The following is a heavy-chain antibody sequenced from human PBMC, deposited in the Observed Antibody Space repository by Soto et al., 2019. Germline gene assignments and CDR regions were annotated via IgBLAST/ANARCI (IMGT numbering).Heavy chain of an antibody. CDR2: IRGETNGGTA. Sequence: GSLRLSCTGSGFNFANYALTWVRQAPGKGLEWVGFIRGETNGGTADCAASLKGRITISRDDSKSIAYLEINSLQTEDTAVYYCTRYYYESSGYYVYWGQGTLVTVSS. CDR1: GFNFANYA. D-gene: IGHD3-22*01. J-gene: IGHJ4*02. CDR3: TRYYYESSGYYVY. V-gene: IGHV3-49*04.